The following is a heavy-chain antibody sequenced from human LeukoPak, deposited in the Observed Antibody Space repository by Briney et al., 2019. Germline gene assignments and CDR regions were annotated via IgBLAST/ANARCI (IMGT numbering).Heavy chain of an antibody. V-gene: IGHV3-7*01. J-gene: IGHJ4*02. Sequence: GGSLRLSCAASGFTFSSHWMSWVRQTPGKGLEWVAQINQDGSEKYYVDSVKGRYTISRDNAKNSLHLQMNSLRAEDTAVYYCARDKVTYWGQGTLVTVSS. CDR1: GFTFSSHW. CDR2: INQDGSEK. CDR3: ARDKVTY.